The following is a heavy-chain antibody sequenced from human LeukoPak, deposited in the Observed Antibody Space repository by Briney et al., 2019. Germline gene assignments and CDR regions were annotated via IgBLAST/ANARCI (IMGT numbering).Heavy chain of an antibody. D-gene: IGHD3-10*01. Sequence: GESLKISCKGSGYSFSSQWIGWVRQMPGKGLEWMGVIYPGDSETRYSPSFQGQVTISADKSISTAYLQWSGLKASDSAMYYCARLLWFGEGRGFDIWGQGTMVTVSS. CDR2: IYPGDSET. J-gene: IGHJ3*02. CDR1: GYSFSSQW. CDR3: ARLLWFGEGRGFDI. V-gene: IGHV5-51*01.